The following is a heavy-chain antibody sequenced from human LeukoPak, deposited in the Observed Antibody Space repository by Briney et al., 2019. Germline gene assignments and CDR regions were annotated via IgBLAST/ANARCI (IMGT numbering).Heavy chain of an antibody. CDR2: ISSSGSTI. D-gene: IGHD6-19*01. V-gene: IGHV3-48*03. CDR1: GFTFSSYE. CDR3: ARDEWDSSGWYGGAFDI. J-gene: IGHJ3*02. Sequence: GGSLRLSCAASGFTFSSYEMNWVRQAPGKGLEWVSYISSSGSTIYYADSVKGRFTISRDNAKNSLYLQMNSLRAEDTAVYYCARDEWDSSGWYGGAFDIWGQGTMVTLSS.